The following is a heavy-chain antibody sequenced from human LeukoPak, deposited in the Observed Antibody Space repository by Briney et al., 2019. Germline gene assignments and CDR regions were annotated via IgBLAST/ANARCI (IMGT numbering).Heavy chain of an antibody. D-gene: IGHD3-9*01. CDR3: ARARQNPYFEERRRGNWFDP. CDR1: GYSVSTGYY. J-gene: IGHJ5*02. CDR2: VYHSGST. V-gene: IGHV4-38-2*02. Sequence: VKPSETLSLTCTVSGYSVSTGYYWGWIRQPPGKGLEWIGTVYHSGSTYYNPSLKSRVTISVDTSKNQFSLKLSSVTAADTAVYYCARARQNPYFEERRRGNWFDPWGQGTLVTVSS.